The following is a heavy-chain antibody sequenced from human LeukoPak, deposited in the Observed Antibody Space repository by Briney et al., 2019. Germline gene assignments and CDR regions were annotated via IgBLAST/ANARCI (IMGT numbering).Heavy chain of an antibody. D-gene: IGHD1-26*01. CDR1: GGSFSGYY. CDR3: ARGSGSQGY. V-gene: IGHV4-59*01. J-gene: IGHJ4*02. CDR2: IYYSGST. Sequence: PSETLSLTCTVSGGSFSGYYWSWIRQPPGKGLEYIGYIYYSGSTNYNPSLKNRVTISVHTSKNQFSLKVNSVTAADTAVYYCARGSGSQGYWGQGTLVTVSS.